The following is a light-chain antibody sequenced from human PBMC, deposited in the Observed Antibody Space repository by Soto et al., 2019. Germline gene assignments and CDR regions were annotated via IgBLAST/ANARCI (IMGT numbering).Light chain of an antibody. CDR2: GAS. J-gene: IGKJ1*01. CDR3: QQYGSSLTWT. CDR1: QSVSSSY. V-gene: IGKV3-20*01. Sequence: EIVLTQSPGTLSLSQGERATLSCRDSQSVSSSYLAWYQQKPGQAPRLLIYGASSRATGIPDRFSGSESGTGFTLTISRLEPEDFAFYYCQQYGSSLTWTFGQGTKVEIK.